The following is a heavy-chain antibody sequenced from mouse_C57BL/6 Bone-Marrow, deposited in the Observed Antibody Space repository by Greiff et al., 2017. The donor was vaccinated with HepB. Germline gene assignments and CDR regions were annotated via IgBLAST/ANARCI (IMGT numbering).Heavy chain of an antibody. V-gene: IGHV1-85*01. CDR3: ARSGYYGSSLPWFAY. CDR1: GYTFTSYD. D-gene: IGHD1-1*01. J-gene: IGHJ3*01. Sequence: QVQLKQSGPELVKPGASVKLSCKASGYTFTSYDINWVKQRPGQGLEWIGWIYPRDGSTKYNEKFKGKATLTVDTSSSTAYMELHSLTSEDSAVYFCARSGYYGSSLPWFAYWGQGTLVTVSA. CDR2: IYPRDGST.